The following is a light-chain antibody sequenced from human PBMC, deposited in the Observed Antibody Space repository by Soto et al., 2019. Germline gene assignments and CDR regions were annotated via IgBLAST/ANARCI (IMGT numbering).Light chain of an antibody. J-gene: IGLJ3*02. V-gene: IGLV1-40*01. CDR1: SSNIGAGYD. CDR2: SNN. Sequence: QSVLTQPPSVSGAPGQRVTISCTGSSSNIGAGYDVHWYQQLPGTAPKLLIYSNNQRPSGVPDRFSGSKSGTSASLAISGLQSEDETDYYCAAWDGSLNGWVFGGGTKLTVL. CDR3: AAWDGSLNGWV.